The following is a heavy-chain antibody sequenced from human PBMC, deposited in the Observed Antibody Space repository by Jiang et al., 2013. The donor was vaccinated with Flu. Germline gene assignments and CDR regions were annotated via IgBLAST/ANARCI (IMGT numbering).Heavy chain of an antibody. V-gene: IGHV6-1*01. Sequence: LEWLGRTYYRSKWYNDYAVSVKSRITINPDTSKNQFSLQLNSVTPEDTAVYYCARLVGASLDYWGQGTLVSVSS. J-gene: IGHJ4*02. D-gene: IGHD1-26*01. CDR3: ARLVGASLDY. CDR2: TYYRSKWYN.